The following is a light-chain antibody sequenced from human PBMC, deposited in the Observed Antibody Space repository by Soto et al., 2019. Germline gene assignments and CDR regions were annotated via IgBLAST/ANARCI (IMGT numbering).Light chain of an antibody. CDR1: QSLVHSDGNTY. CDR3: VQLSQFPRT. V-gene: IGKV2-24*01. CDR2: QIS. J-gene: IGKJ1*01. Sequence: DIVMTQTPLSSPVTLGQPASISCRSRQSLVHSDGNTYLSWLQQRPGQPPRLLIYQISNRFSGVRDRFSGSGAGTDFTLKISRVEAEDVGIYSCVQLSQFPRTFGQGTKVEIK.